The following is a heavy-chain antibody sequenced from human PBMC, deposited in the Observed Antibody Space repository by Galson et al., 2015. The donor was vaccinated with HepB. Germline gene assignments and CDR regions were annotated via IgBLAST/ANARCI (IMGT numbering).Heavy chain of an antibody. J-gene: IGHJ3*02. CDR2: INPNSGDT. D-gene: IGHD2-2*01. Sequence: SVKVSCKASGYTFSDYYIHWVRQAPGQGLEWMGRINPNSGDTNYAQKLQGRVTMTTDTSTSTAYMELRSLRSDDTAVYYCARGVPADAFDIWGQGTMVTVSS. CDR1: GYTFSDYY. V-gene: IGHV1-2*06. CDR3: ARGVPADAFDI.